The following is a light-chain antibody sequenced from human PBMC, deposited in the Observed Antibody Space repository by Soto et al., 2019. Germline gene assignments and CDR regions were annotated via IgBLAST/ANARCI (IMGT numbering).Light chain of an antibody. Sequence: SVLTQPPSVSAAPGQRVTISCSGSSSNIGNNYVSWYQQLPGTAPKLLIFGNNNRPSGIPDRFSGSQSGTSATLGITGLQTGDEADYYCGSWDTSLRTYFFGPGTKVTVL. CDR3: GSWDTSLRTYF. V-gene: IGLV1-51*01. CDR2: GNN. J-gene: IGLJ1*01. CDR1: SSNIGNNY.